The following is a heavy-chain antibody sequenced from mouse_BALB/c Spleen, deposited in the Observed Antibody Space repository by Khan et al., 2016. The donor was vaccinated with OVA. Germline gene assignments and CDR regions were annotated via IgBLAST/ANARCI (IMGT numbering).Heavy chain of an antibody. CDR3: ARVGSRYNYAIDY. CDR1: GYSITSDYA. J-gene: IGHJ4*01. V-gene: IGHV3-2*02. CDR2: ISYSGST. D-gene: IGHD1-1*01. Sequence: EVKLLESGPGLVKPSQSLSLTCTVTGYSITSDYAWNWIRQFPGNKLEWMGYISYSGSTNYNPALKSRISITRDTSKNQFFLQLNSVTTEDTATYYCARVGSRYNYAIDYWGQGTSVTVSS.